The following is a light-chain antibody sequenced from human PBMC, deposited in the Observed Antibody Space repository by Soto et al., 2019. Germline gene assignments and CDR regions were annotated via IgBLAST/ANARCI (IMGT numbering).Light chain of an antibody. CDR2: AAS. V-gene: IGKV1-27*01. CDR1: QGIKNY. Sequence: DIQMTQSPPSVYASVGDRVTITCRASQGIKNYLAWYQQKPGKGPNLLIYAASTLQSAVPSRFSGSGSGTDFTLTISSLQPEDGATYYCQKYDSAPLTVGGGTKVEIK. J-gene: IGKJ4*01. CDR3: QKYDSAPLT.